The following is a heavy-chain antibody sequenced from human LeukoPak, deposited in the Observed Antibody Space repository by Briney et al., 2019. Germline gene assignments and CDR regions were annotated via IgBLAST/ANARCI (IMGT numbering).Heavy chain of an antibody. Sequence: TGGSLRLSCGASGFTLIDYNMHWVRQAPGKGLEYVAFIQFDGTTVYYTDSVKGRFTMSRDKSKNTLYLQMNSLRGGDTAVYYCARGAAVALELWGQGTLVTVSS. CDR1: GFTLIDYN. V-gene: IGHV3-30*02. CDR2: IQFDGTTV. CDR3: ARGAAVALEL. J-gene: IGHJ4*02. D-gene: IGHD6-19*01.